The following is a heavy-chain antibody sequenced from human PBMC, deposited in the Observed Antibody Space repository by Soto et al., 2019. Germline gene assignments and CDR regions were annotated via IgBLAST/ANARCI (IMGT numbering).Heavy chain of an antibody. D-gene: IGHD1-26*01. CDR3: VKERTGTWDFDY. Sequence: QVQLVESGGGAVQPGRSLRLSCAASGFTFSSLGMHWVRQAPGKGLEWVAVISYDGSEKYYADSVKGRFTISRDNSKNTLSLQMNSLRAEDTAVYYCVKERTGTWDFDYWGQGTLVTVSS. V-gene: IGHV3-30*18. J-gene: IGHJ4*02. CDR2: ISYDGSEK. CDR1: GFTFSSLG.